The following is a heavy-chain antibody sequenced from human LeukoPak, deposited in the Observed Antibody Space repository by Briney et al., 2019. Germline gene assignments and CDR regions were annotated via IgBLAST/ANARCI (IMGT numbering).Heavy chain of an antibody. CDR3: TRALDRSYYYSWVPDY. CDR2: IRSKGYGGTT. Sequence: GGSLRLSCAASGFTFSSYWMSWVRQAPGKGLEWVGFIRSKGYGGTTEYAASVKARFSISRDDSKFSRDDSKSIAYLQMNSLKTEDTAVYYCTRALDRSYYYSWVPDYWGQGTLVTVSS. J-gene: IGHJ4*02. CDR1: GFTFSSYW. V-gene: IGHV3-49*04. D-gene: IGHD1-26*01.